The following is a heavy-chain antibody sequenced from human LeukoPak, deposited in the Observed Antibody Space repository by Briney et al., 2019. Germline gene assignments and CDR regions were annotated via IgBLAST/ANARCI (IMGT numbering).Heavy chain of an antibody. D-gene: IGHD3-10*01. CDR3: ARDSGYGSSDY. CDR1: GDSISSGDHY. Sequence: SQTLSLTCTVSGDSISSGDHYWGWIRQHPGKGLEWIGYIYYSGSTYYNPSLKSRVTISVDTSKNQFSLKLSSVTAADTAVYYCARDSGYGSSDYWGQGTLVTVST. J-gene: IGHJ4*02. V-gene: IGHV4-31*03. CDR2: IYYSGST.